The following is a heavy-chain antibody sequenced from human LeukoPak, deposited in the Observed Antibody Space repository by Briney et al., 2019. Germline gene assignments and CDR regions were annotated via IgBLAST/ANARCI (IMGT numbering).Heavy chain of an antibody. J-gene: IGHJ4*02. Sequence: GGSLRLSCAASGFTFSSYEMNSVRQAPGKGLEWVSYISSSGSTIYYADSVKGRFTISRDNAKNSLYLQMNSLRAEDTAVYYCARSYCSGGSCYYPYYWGQGTLVTVSS. D-gene: IGHD2-15*01. V-gene: IGHV3-48*03. CDR2: ISSSGSTI. CDR1: GFTFSSYE. CDR3: ARSYCSGGSCYYPYY.